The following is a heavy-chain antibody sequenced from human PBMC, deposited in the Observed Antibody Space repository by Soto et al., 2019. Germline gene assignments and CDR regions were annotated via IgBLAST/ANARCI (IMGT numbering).Heavy chain of an antibody. Sequence: GGSLRLSCAASGFTFSSYAMSWVRQAPGKGLEWVSAISGSGGSTYYADSVKGRFTISRDNSKNTLYLQMNSLRAEDTAVYYCAKRFPKLWFGDSLIDYWGQGTLVTVSS. CDR1: GFTFSSYA. J-gene: IGHJ4*02. D-gene: IGHD3-10*01. V-gene: IGHV3-23*01. CDR2: ISGSGGST. CDR3: AKRFPKLWFGDSLIDY.